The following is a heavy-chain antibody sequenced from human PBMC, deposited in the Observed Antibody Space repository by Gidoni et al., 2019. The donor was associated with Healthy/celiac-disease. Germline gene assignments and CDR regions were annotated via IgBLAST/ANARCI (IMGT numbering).Heavy chain of an antibody. CDR1: GYTFTSYY. D-gene: IGHD2-15*01. V-gene: IGHV1-46*01. CDR3: AREVVVVAAYYYYYGMDV. Sequence: GQSGAEVKKPGASVKVSCKASGYTFTSYYMHWVRQAPGQGLEWMGIINPSGGSTSYAQKFQGRVTMTRDTSTSTVYMELSSLRSEDTAVYYCAREVVVVAAYYYYYGMDVWGQGTTVTVSS. J-gene: IGHJ6*02. CDR2: INPSGGST.